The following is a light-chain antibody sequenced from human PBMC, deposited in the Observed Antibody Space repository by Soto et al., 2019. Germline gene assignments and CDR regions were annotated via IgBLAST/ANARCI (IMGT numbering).Light chain of an antibody. CDR3: EQCINRPLT. CDR2: DAS. Sequence: EIVMTQSPATLSVTTGEGATSSCKASQHVYNNLAWYHQRPCQPPRLLIYDASTRATGISARFTGSGYVTKFTLTIISRQCEDFSVYCCEQCINRPLTFGGGTYVDI. V-gene: IGKV3-15*01. J-gene: IGKJ4*01. CDR1: QHVYNN.